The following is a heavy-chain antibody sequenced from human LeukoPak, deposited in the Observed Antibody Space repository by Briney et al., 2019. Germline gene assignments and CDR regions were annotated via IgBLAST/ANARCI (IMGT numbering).Heavy chain of an antibody. D-gene: IGHD3-10*01. CDR2: ISAYNGNT. V-gene: IGHV1-18*01. Sequence: GASVKVSCKTSGYTFTSYGISWVRQAPGQGLEWMGWISAYNGNTNCAQKLQGKVTMTTDTSTSTTYMELRSLRSDDTAVYYCARDFTDGSGSYYFDYWGQGTLVTVSS. CDR3: ARDFTDGSGSYYFDY. J-gene: IGHJ4*02. CDR1: GYTFTSYG.